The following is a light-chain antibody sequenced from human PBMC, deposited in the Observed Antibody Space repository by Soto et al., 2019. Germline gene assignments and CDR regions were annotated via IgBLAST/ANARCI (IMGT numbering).Light chain of an antibody. J-gene: IGKJ4*01. Sequence: EIVNTQSPATLSVSPGDRATLSCWAIQIVINTLAWYQQKPGQAPRLLIYDASIRATGVPARFSGSGSGTEFTLSISSLESQDFAVYYCHQYYKWPLTFGGGTKVEIK. V-gene: IGKV3-15*01. CDR2: DAS. CDR1: QIVINT. CDR3: HQYYKWPLT.